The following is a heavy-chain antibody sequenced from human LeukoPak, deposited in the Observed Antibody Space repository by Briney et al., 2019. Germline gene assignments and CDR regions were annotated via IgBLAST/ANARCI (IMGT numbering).Heavy chain of an antibody. D-gene: IGHD4-17*01. CDR3: AKATVTTWGPPADD. J-gene: IGHJ4*02. CDR1: GFTFRDYA. CDR2: ISWNSGRI. Sequence: GGSLRLSCAASGFTFRDYALHWVRQGPGKGLEWVSSISWNSGRIAYADSVKGRFTISRDNAKNSLYLRMNSLRVDDSALYYCAKATVTTWGPPADDWGQGTQVTVSS. V-gene: IGHV3-9*01.